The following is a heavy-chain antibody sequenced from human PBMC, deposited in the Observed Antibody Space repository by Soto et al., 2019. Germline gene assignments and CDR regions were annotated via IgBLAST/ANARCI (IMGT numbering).Heavy chain of an antibody. CDR3: ARHLTTVTFPYYFDY. D-gene: IGHD4-17*01. V-gene: IGHV4-59*08. J-gene: IGHJ4*02. CDR2: IYYSGST. Sequence: PSETLSLTCTVSGGSISSYYWSWIRQPPGKGLEWIGYIYYSGSTNYNPSLKSRVTISVDTSKNQFSLKLSSVTAADTAVYYCARHLTTVTFPYYFDYWGQGTLVTVSS. CDR1: GGSISSYY.